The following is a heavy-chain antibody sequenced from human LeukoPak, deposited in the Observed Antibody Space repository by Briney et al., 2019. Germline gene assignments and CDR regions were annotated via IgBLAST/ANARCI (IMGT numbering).Heavy chain of an antibody. CDR1: GFTFSSCA. D-gene: IGHD3-22*01. Sequence: GGSLRLSCAASGFTFSSCAMSWVRQAPGKGLEWVSAISGSGGSTYYADSVKGRFTISRDNSKNTLYLQMNSLRAEDTAVYYCAKDVRNYYDSSGYYRRQFDYCGQGTLVTVSS. CDR2: ISGSGGST. J-gene: IGHJ4*02. V-gene: IGHV3-23*01. CDR3: AKDVRNYYDSSGYYRRQFDY.